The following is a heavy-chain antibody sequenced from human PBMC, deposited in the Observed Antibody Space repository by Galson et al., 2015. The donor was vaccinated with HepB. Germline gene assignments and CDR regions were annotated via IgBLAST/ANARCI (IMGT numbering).Heavy chain of an antibody. CDR3: ARDGGGSYSADGSDP. Sequence: SLRLSCAASGLTFSSYAMNWVRQAPGKGLEWVSYISSSSSIIYYADSVKGRFTISRDNAKNSLYLQMNRLRDEDTAVYYCARDGGGSYSADGSDPWAQEPLFTVSS. V-gene: IGHV3-48*02. CDR2: ISSSSSII. J-gene: IGHJ5*02. D-gene: IGHD1-26*01. CDR1: GLTFSSYA.